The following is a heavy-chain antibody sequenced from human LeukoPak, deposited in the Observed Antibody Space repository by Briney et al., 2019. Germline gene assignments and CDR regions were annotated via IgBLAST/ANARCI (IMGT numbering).Heavy chain of an antibody. J-gene: IGHJ5*02. D-gene: IGHD1-14*01. CDR1: GGSINRDY. CDR3: VTFGINNWFDP. CDR2: IHYRGST. Sequence: SETLSLICSVSGGSINRDYWSWIRQSPGKGLEWIGYIHYRGSTNYNPSLKSRVTMSVDTSRRHFSLKLTSVTAADSAIYYCVTFGINNWFDPWGQGTLVAVSS. V-gene: IGHV4-59*01.